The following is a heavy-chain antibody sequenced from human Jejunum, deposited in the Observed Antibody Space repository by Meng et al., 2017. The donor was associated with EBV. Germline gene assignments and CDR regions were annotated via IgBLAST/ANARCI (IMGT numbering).Heavy chain of an antibody. Sequence: GQLVGAGGGLGKPGGSLRPSGAASGLTFSDHYMDWFRQAPGKGLEWLGLIRNKPRGYTAEYAASVKGRFTISRDDSRNSLYLQMNSLKTEDTAVYYCADLGTSPLGPRGQGTLVTVSS. CDR1: GLTFSDHY. CDR3: ADLGTSPLGP. J-gene: IGHJ5*02. D-gene: IGHD3-16*01. CDR2: IRNKPRGYTA. V-gene: IGHV3-72*01.